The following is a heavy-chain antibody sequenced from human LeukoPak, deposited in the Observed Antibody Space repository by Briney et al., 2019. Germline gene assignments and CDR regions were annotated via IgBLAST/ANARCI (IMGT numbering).Heavy chain of an antibody. V-gene: IGHV1-69*13. D-gene: IGHD7-27*01. CDR1: GGTFSSYA. J-gene: IGHJ4*02. CDR3: ARGTGDFLGWDRTFDY. CDR2: IIPIFGTA. Sequence: SVKVSCKASGGTFSSYAISWVRQAPGQGLAWMGGIIPIFGTANYAQKFQGRVTITADESTSTAYMELSSLRSEDTAVYYCARGTGDFLGWDRTFDYWGQGTLVTVSS.